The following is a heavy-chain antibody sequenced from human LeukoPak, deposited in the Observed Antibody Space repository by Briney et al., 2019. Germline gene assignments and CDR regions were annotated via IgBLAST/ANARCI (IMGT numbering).Heavy chain of an antibody. J-gene: IGHJ3*02. Sequence: SETLSLTCTVSGGSISGDHWNWIRQPPGKGLEWLGNIYYSGNTNYNPSLKSRVTISVDTSKNQFSLKLSSVTAADTAVYYCARLNDFDIWGQGTMVTVSS. V-gene: IGHV4-59*08. CDR2: IYYSGNT. CDR3: ARLNDFDI. CDR1: GGSISGDH.